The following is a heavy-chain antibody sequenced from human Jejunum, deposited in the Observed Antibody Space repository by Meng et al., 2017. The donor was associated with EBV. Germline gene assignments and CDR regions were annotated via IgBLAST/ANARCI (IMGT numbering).Heavy chain of an antibody. D-gene: IGHD3-16*01. CDR1: GFTFSGHA. Sequence: QGQLVESGGGVVQPGRSLRLSCAASGFTFSGHAMQWVRQAPGKGLKWVALISNDGNNKYYADSVKGRFTISRDNSKNTLYLQMNSLRVDDTALYYCTREWGADYWDQGTLVTVSS. CDR2: ISNDGNNK. J-gene: IGHJ4*02. CDR3: TREWGADY. V-gene: IGHV3-30-3*01.